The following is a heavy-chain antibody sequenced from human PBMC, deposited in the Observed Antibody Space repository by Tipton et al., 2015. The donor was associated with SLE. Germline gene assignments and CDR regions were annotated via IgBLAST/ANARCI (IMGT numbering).Heavy chain of an antibody. Sequence: TLSLTCSVSGGSITTKNYFWSWVRQPAGKGLEWIAHIYTGGGTNYNPSLKSRVTISVDTSKVQFSLKMISVTAADTAVYYCAREWGSTSYWGQGTLVTVSS. CDR1: GGSITTKNYF. D-gene: IGHD3-10*01. CDR3: AREWGSTSY. J-gene: IGHJ4*02. CDR2: IYTGGGT. V-gene: IGHV4-61*09.